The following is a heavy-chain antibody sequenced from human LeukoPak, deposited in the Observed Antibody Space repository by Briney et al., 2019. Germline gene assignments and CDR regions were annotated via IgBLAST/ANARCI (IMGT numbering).Heavy chain of an antibody. D-gene: IGHD6-13*01. CDR3: AKQRAIAAAGTDY. Sequence: PGGSLRLSCAASAFTFSSYSMNWVRQAPGKGLEWVSSISSSGSYIYYADSVKGRFTISRDNSKNTLYLQMNSLRAEDTAVYYCAKQRAIAAAGTDYWGQGTLVTVSS. CDR2: ISSSGSYI. J-gene: IGHJ4*02. V-gene: IGHV3-21*04. CDR1: AFTFSSYS.